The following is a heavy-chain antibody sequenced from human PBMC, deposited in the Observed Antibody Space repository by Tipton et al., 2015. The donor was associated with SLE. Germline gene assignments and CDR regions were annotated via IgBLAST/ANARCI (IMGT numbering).Heavy chain of an antibody. CDR1: GGSFSGYY. V-gene: IGHV4-34*01. CDR3: ATQGYYDSSFDY. Sequence: GLVKPSETLSLTCAVYGGSFSGYYWSWVRQPPGKGLQWIGEINHSGTTNFNPSLKSRVTISVDTSKNQFSLKLSSVTAADTAVYYCATQGYYDSSFDYWGQGTLVTVSS. J-gene: IGHJ4*02. D-gene: IGHD3-16*01. CDR2: INHSGTT.